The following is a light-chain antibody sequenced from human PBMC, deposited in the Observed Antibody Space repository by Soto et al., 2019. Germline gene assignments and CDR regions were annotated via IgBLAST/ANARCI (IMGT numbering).Light chain of an antibody. CDR1: QSVSSN. CDR3: QQYNYCSFT. J-gene: IGKJ3*01. V-gene: IGKV3-15*01. Sequence: EIVMTQSPGTLSVSPGERATLSCRASQSVSSNLAWYQQKPGQAPRLLIYGASTRATGIPARLSGSGSGTEITLTISCLQIEDFAVYYCQQYNYCSFTFGPGTKVFIK. CDR2: GAS.